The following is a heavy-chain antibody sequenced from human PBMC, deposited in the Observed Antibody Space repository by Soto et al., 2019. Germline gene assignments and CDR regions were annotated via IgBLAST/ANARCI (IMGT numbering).Heavy chain of an antibody. CDR3: AREDRDRETGLVPAAIDGMDV. CDR2: IMPSFGIA. J-gene: IGHJ6*02. V-gene: IGHV1-69*08. D-gene: IGHD2-2*01. CDR1: GGTFSRYS. Sequence: QVQLVQSGAEVKKPGSSVKVSCKASGGTFSRYSITWVRQAPGHGLEWIGRIMPSFGIASYAQKFQGRVTITADESTSTAYMELSSLRSDDTAVYYCAREDRDRETGLVPAAIDGMDVWGQGTTVTVSS.